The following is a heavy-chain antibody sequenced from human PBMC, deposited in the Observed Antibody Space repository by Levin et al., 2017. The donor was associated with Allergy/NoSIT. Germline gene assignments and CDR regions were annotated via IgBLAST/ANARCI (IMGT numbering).Heavy chain of an antibody. D-gene: IGHD2-15*01. CDR3: ARRGGYCSGGSCSADAFDI. CDR1: GYSFTSYW. J-gene: IGHJ3*02. Sequence: GGSLRLSCKGSGYSFTSYWIGWVRQMPGKGLEWMGIIYPGDSDTRYSPSFQGQVTISADKSISTAYLQWSSLKASDTAMYYCARRGGYCSGGSCSADAFDIWGQGTMVTVSS. CDR2: IYPGDSDT. V-gene: IGHV5-51*01.